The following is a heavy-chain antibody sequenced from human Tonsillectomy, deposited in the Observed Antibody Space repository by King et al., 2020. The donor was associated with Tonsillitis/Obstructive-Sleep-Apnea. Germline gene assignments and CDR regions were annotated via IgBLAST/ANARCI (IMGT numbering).Heavy chain of an antibody. CDR3: ASHQRGEWDLLSFFDY. Sequence: VQLVESGGGLVKPGGSLRLSCEGSGFTFSDYYMTWIRQPPGRGLEWISDISRGTTYTNYADSVKGRFTISRDDAKNSLYLQMNSLRAEDTAVYFCASHQRGEWDLLSFFDYWGHGTLVTVSS. V-gene: IGHV3-11*05. D-gene: IGHD3-16*01. J-gene: IGHJ4*01. CDR1: GFTFSDYY. CDR2: ISRGTTYT.